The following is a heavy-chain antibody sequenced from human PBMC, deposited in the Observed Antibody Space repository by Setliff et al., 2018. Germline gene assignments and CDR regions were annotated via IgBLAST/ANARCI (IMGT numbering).Heavy chain of an antibody. V-gene: IGHV1-69*10. CDR2: IIPILGIA. Sequence: SVKVSCKASGGTFSSYAISWVRQAPGRGLEWMGGIIPILGIANYAQKLQGRVTMTTDTSTSTAYMELRSLRSDDTAVYYCARHTGTAWVDWFDPWGQGTLVTVSS. D-gene: IGHD1-1*01. CDR3: ARHTGTAWVDWFDP. J-gene: IGHJ5*02. CDR1: GGTFSSYA.